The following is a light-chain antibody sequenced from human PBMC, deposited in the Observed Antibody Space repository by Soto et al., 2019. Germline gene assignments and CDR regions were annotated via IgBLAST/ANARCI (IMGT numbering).Light chain of an antibody. CDR1: SSDVGGYNF. J-gene: IGLJ1*01. CDR3: CSYALSSTPYV. V-gene: IGLV2-8*01. CDR2: EVS. Sequence: QSALTQPPSASGSPGQSVTISCTGTSSDVGGYNFVSWYQQHPGKAPKLMIYEVSNRPSGVPDRFSGSKSDNTASLTVSGLQAEDEADYYCCSYALSSTPYVFGTGTKVTVL.